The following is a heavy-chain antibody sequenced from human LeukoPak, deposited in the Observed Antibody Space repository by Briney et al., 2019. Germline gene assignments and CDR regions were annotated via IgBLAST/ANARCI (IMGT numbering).Heavy chain of an antibody. D-gene: IGHD5-18*01. J-gene: IGHJ4*02. Sequence: ASVKVSCKASGYTFTSYGISWVLQAPGQGLEWMGWISAYNGNTNYAQKLQGRVTMTTDTSTSTAYMELRSLRSDDTAVYYCARPAHSYTAMVTGSSRFDYWGQGTLVTVPS. V-gene: IGHV1-18*01. CDR1: GYTFTSYG. CDR3: ARPAHSYTAMVTGSSRFDY. CDR2: ISAYNGNT.